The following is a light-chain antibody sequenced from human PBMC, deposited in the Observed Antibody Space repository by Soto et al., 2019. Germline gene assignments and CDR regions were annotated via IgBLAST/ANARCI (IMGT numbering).Light chain of an antibody. CDR2: GAS. V-gene: IGKV3-20*01. J-gene: IGKJ2*01. CDR1: QNVNNNY. CDR3: QQYGSSPGT. Sequence: VLTQSPGTLSLSPGERATLSCRASQNVNNNYLAWYQQKPGQAPRLLIRGASSRATGLPDRFSGSGSETAFNLTISSLEPEDFAVYYCQQYGSSPGTFGQGTKLEIK.